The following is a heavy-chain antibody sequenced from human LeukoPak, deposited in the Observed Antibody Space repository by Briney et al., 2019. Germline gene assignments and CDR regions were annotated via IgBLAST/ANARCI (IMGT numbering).Heavy chain of an antibody. CDR2: ISSSSSYI. J-gene: IGHJ6*02. D-gene: IGHD3-3*01. CDR3: ARDSRGEAITIFGVVILYYGMDV. V-gene: IGHV3-21*01. Sequence: PGGSLRLSCAASGFTFSSYSMNWVRQAPGKGLEWVSSISSSSSYIYYADSVKGRFTISRDNAKNSLYLQMNSLRAEDTAVYYCARDSRGEAITIFGVVILYYGMDVWGQGTTVTVSS. CDR1: GFTFSSYS.